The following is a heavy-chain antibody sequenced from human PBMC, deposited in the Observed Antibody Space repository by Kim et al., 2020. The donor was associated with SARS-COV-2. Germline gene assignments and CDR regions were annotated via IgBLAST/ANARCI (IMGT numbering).Heavy chain of an antibody. D-gene: IGHD6-19*01. Sequence: SETLSLTCTVSGGSLSSSSYYWGWIRQPPGKGLEWIGTAYYIGNTYYNPSLKSRVTISVDTSKNQFSLKLGSVTAADTAVYYWARHQRYSSGWYAPFYF. J-gene: IGHJ2*01. CDR3: ARHQRYSSGWYAPFYF. CDR1: GGSLSSSSYY. V-gene: IGHV4-39*01. CDR2: AYYIGNT.